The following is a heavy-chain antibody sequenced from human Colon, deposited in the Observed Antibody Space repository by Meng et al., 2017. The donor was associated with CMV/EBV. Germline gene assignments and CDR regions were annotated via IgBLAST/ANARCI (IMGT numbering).Heavy chain of an antibody. CDR2: INHSGST. J-gene: IGHJ5*02. Sequence: SETLSLTCAVYGGSFSGYYWSWIRQPPGKGLEWIGEINHSGSTNYNPSLKSRVTISVDTSKNQFSLKLSSVTAADTAVYYCARGGRRRNSDGRGYSLIWFDPWGQGTLVTVSS. CDR1: GGSFSGYY. CDR3: ARGGRRRNSDGRGYSLIWFDP. V-gene: IGHV4-34*01. D-gene: IGHD3-22*01.